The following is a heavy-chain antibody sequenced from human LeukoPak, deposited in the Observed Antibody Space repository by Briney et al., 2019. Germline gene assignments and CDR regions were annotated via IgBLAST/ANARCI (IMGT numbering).Heavy chain of an antibody. V-gene: IGHV4-61*02. D-gene: IGHD5-18*01. CDR1: GGSISSGSYY. CDR3: ARGAKYSYYYYMDV. Sequence: SQTLSLTCTVSGGSISSGSYYWSWIRQPAGKGLEWIGRIYTSGSTNYNPSLKSRVTMSVDTSKNQFSLKLSSVTAADTAVYYCARGAKYSYYYYMDVWGKGTTVTVSS. CDR2: IYTSGST. J-gene: IGHJ6*03.